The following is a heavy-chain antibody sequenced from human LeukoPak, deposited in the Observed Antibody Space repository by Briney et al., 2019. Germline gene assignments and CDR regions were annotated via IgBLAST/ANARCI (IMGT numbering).Heavy chain of an antibody. J-gene: IGHJ6*04. CDR3: ARGSWDV. D-gene: IGHD2-15*01. Sequence: KPSETLSLTCTVSGGSISSGGHYWSWIRQPPGKGLEWIGYIYYSGSTNYNPSLKSRVTISVDTSKNQFSLKLSSVTAADTAVYYCARGSWDVWGKGTTVTVSS. CDR2: IYYSGST. CDR1: GGSISSGGHY. V-gene: IGHV4-61*08.